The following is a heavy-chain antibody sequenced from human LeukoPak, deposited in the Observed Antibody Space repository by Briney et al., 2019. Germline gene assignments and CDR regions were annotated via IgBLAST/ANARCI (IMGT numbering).Heavy chain of an antibody. CDR1: GGTISSYY. CDR3: ARGIVVVVAAD. D-gene: IGHD2-15*01. Sequence: SETLSLTCTVSGGTISSYYWSWIRQPAGKGLEWIGSIYYSGSTYYNPSLKSRVTISVDTSKNQFSLKLSSVTAADTAVYYCARGIVVVVAADWGQGTLVTVSS. V-gene: IGHV4-59*05. CDR2: IYYSGST. J-gene: IGHJ4*02.